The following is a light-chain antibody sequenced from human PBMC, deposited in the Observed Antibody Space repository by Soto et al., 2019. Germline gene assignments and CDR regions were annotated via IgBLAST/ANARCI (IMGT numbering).Light chain of an antibody. V-gene: IGLV2-14*01. CDR3: SSYTSSCLV. CDR1: SSDVGGYNY. Sequence: QSALTQPASVSGSPGQSITISCTGTSSDVGGYNYVSWYQQHPGKAPKLMIYEVSNRPSGVSNRFSGSKSGNTASLTISGLQAEDEADYYCSSYTSSCLVFGGGTKLTVL. CDR2: EVS. J-gene: IGLJ3*02.